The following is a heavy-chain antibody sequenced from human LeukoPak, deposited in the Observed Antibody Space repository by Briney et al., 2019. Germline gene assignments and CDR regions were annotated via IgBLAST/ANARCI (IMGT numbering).Heavy chain of an antibody. V-gene: IGHV1-24*01. J-gene: IGHJ5*02. CDR1: GYTLTELS. D-gene: IGHD6-13*01. Sequence: ASVKVSCKVSGYTLTELSMHWVRQAPGKGLEWMGGFDPEDGETIYAQKFRGRVTMTEDTSTDTAYMELSSLRSGDTAVYYCATLHRKLAGGYNWFDPWGQGTLVTVSS. CDR3: ATLHRKLAGGYNWFDP. CDR2: FDPEDGET.